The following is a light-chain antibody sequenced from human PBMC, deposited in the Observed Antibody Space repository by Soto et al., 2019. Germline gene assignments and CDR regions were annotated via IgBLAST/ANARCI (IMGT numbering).Light chain of an antibody. Sequence: QSVLTQPPSVSAAPGQKVTISCSGSSSNIGNNYVSWYQQLPGTAPKLLIYDNNKRPSGIPDRFSGSKSGTSATLGITGLQTGDEADYYCGTWDSSLSADWVFGGGTKLNVL. CDR2: DNN. CDR3: GTWDSSLSADWV. V-gene: IGLV1-51*01. CDR1: SSNIGNNY. J-gene: IGLJ3*02.